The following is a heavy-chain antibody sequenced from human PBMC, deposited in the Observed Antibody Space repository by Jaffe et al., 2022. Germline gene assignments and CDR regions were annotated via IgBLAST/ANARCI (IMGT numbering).Heavy chain of an antibody. CDR1: GGTFSSYA. CDR2: IIPIFGTA. V-gene: IGHV1-69*01. D-gene: IGHD4-4*01. J-gene: IGHJ6*03. CDR3: ASKKEGDYSNYYYYYYMDV. Sequence: QVQLVQSGAEVKKPGSSVKVSCKASGGTFSSYAISWVRQAPGQGLEWMGGIIPIFGTANYAQKFQGRVTITADESTSTAYMELSSLRSEDTAVYYCASKKEGDYSNYYYYYYMDVWGKGTTVTVSS.